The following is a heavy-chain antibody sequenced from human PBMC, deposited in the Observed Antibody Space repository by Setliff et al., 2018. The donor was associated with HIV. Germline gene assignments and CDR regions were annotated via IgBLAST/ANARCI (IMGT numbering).Heavy chain of an antibody. CDR1: GGSISSSIYY. V-gene: IGHV4-39*01. Sequence: LSLTCTVSGGSISSSIYYWGWIRQPPGKGLEWIGFIYYSGSTYYYGGSTYYNPSLKSRVTISVDMSKNQFSLKLSSVTAADTAVYYCARHDTEYSSYPIDYWGQGNLVTVSS. D-gene: IGHD6-6*01. J-gene: IGHJ4*02. CDR2: IYYSGSTYYYGGST. CDR3: ARHDTEYSSYPIDY.